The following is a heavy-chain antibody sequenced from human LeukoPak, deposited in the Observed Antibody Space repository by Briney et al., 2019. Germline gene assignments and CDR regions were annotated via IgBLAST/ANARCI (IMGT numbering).Heavy chain of an antibody. CDR3: ASEVAGTLLGFDP. D-gene: IGHD6-19*01. Sequence: SVKVSCKASGGTFSSYTISWVRQAPGQGLEWMGGIIPIFGTANYAQKFQGRVTITTDESTSTAYMELSSLRSEDTAVYYCASEVAGTLLGFDPWGQGTLVTVSS. CDR2: IIPIFGTA. CDR1: GGTFSSYT. V-gene: IGHV1-69*05. J-gene: IGHJ5*02.